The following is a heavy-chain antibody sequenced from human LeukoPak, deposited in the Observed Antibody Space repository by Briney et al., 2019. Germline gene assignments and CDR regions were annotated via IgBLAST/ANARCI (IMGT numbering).Heavy chain of an antibody. CDR2: IGTAGDT. CDR1: GFTFSSYD. V-gene: IGHV3-13*01. J-gene: IGHJ4*02. D-gene: IGHD6-19*01. CDR3: VRGQYSSGWYSAVFDY. Sequence: GGSLRLSCAASGFTFSSYDMPWVRQTTGKGLEWVSVIGTAGDTYYPDSVKGRFTISRENAKHSLHLQMNSLRAGDMAVYYCVRGQYSSGWYSAVFDYWGQGTLVTVSS.